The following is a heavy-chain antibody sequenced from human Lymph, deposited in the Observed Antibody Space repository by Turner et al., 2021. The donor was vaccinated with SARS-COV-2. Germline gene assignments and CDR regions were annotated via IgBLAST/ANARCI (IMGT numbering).Heavy chain of an antibody. CDR3: ARFTADIAVTGRYFDY. J-gene: IGHJ4*02. D-gene: IGHD6-19*01. CDR1: GYTFTSYG. Sequence: QVQLVQSGAEVKKPGASVKVSCTASGYTFTSYGISWMRQAPGQGLEWMGWISVYNCNTNHAQRLQGRVTMTTDQSTSTSYMELRSLRSDDSAVYYCARFTADIAVTGRYFDYWGQGTLVTVSS. V-gene: IGHV1-18*01. CDR2: ISVYNCNT.